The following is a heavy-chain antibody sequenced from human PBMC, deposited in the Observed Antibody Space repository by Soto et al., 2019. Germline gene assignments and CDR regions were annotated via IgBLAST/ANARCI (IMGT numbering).Heavy chain of an antibody. J-gene: IGHJ4*02. CDR2: INPSGSST. Sequence: ASVKVSCKASGYTFTSYYMHWVRQAPGQGLEWMGIINPSGSSTSYAQKFQGRVTMTRDTSTSTVYMELSSLRSEDTAVYCCARLAFIAAAGFDYWGQGTLVTVSS. CDR3: ARLAFIAAAGFDY. CDR1: GYTFTSYY. D-gene: IGHD6-13*01. V-gene: IGHV1-46*03.